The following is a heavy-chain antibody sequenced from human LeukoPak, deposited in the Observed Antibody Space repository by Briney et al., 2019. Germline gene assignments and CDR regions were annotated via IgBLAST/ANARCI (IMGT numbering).Heavy chain of an antibody. D-gene: IGHD3-10*01. Sequence: PGGSLRLSCAASGFTFSSYAMHWVRQAPGKGLEWVAVISYDGSNKYYADSVKGRFTISRDNSKNTLYLQMNSLRAEDTAVYYCAKSGPYYYGSKAFDIWGQGTMVTVSS. V-gene: IGHV3-30-3*02. CDR2: ISYDGSNK. CDR1: GFTFSSYA. CDR3: AKSGPYYYGSKAFDI. J-gene: IGHJ3*02.